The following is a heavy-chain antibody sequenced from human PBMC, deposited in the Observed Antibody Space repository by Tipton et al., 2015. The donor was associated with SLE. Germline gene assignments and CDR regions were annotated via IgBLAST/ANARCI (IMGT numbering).Heavy chain of an antibody. V-gene: IGHV4-59*01. J-gene: IGHJ4*02. CDR3: AAFSGSYYSFEY. CDR2: IYYSGSA. Sequence: GLVKPSETLSLTCTVSGGSISTYYWSWIRQPPGKELEWIGYIYYSGSANYNPSLRSRVTISIDTSKNQFSLKLRSVTAADTAVYYCAAFSGSYYSFEYWGQGTLVTVSS. CDR1: GGSISTYY. D-gene: IGHD1-26*01.